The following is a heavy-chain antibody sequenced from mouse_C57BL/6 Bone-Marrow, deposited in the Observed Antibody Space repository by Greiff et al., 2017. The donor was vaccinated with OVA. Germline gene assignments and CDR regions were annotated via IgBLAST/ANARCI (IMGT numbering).Heavy chain of an antibody. CDR3: ARKTGNYYAMDY. J-gene: IGHJ4*01. V-gene: IGHV1-82*01. D-gene: IGHD4-1*01. CDR1: GYAFSSSW. Sequence: VQLQESGPELVKPGASVKISCKASGYAFSSSWMNWVKQRPGKGLEWIGRIYPGDGDTNYNGKFKGKATLTADKSSSTAYMQLSSLTSEDSAVYFCARKTGNYYAMDYWGQGTSVTVSS. CDR2: IYPGDGDT.